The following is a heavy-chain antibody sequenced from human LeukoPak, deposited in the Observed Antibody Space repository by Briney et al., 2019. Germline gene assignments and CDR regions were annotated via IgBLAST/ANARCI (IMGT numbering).Heavy chain of an antibody. CDR2: INHSGST. J-gene: IGHJ5*02. Sequence: SETLSLTCAVYGGSFSGYYWSWIRQPPGKGLEWIGEINHSGSTNYNPSLKSRVTISVDTSKNQFSLKLSSVTAADTAVYYCARARSWGYDFWSGCGYNWFDPWGQGTLVTVSS. V-gene: IGHV4-34*01. D-gene: IGHD3-3*01. CDR3: ARARSWGYDFWSGCGYNWFDP. CDR1: GGSFSGYY.